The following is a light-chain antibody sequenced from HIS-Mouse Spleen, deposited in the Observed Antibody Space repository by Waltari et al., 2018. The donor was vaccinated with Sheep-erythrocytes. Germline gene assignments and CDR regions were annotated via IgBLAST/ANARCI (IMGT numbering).Light chain of an antibody. V-gene: IGLV2-11*01. CDR3: CSYAGSYNHV. CDR2: DVS. Sequence: QSALTQPRSVSGSPGQSVTIPCTGTSSTVGGSTYVPWYQQSPGKAPKLMIYDVSKRPSGVPDRFSGSKSGNTASLTISGLQAEDEADYYCCSYAGSYNHVFATGTKVTVL. J-gene: IGLJ1*01. CDR1: SSTVGGSTY.